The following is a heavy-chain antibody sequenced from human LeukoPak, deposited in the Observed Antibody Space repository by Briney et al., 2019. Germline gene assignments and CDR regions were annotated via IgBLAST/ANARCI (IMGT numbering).Heavy chain of an antibody. CDR1: GYTFTDHY. J-gene: IGHJ6*03. V-gene: IGHV1-8*02. Sequence: ASVKVSCKASGYTFTDHYIHWVRQATGQGLEWMGWMNPISGNTGYAQKFQGRVTMTRNTSISTAYMELSSLRSEDTAVYYCARGQNAAHYYQYYYMDVWGKGTTVTISS. CDR3: ARGQNAAHYYQYYYMDV. D-gene: IGHD1-1*01. CDR2: MNPISGNT.